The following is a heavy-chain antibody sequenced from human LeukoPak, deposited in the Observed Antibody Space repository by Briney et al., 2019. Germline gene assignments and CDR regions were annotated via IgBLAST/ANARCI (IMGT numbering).Heavy chain of an antibody. V-gene: IGHV3-23*01. D-gene: IGHD2-2*01. Sequence: PGGSLRLSCAASGFTFSSYAMSWVRQAPGKGLEWVSAISGSGGSTYYADSVKGRFTISRDNSKNTLYLQMNSPRAEDTAVYYCAKDLRVVPAAASDYWGQGALVTVSS. J-gene: IGHJ4*02. CDR3: AKDLRVVPAAASDY. CDR1: GFTFSSYA. CDR2: ISGSGGST.